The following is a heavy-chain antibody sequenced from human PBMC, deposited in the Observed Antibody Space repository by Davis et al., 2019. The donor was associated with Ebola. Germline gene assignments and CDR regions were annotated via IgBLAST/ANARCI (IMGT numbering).Heavy chain of an antibody. J-gene: IGHJ4*02. V-gene: IGHV1-18*01. D-gene: IGHD3-10*01. CDR2: INVNNGNT. Sequence: ASVKVSCKASGYSFTTYGISWVRQAPGQGLEWMGWINVNNGNTDYAQNLQGRVTMTTDTSTNTAYMELRSLRSDDTAVYYCAREFMVRGAYYFDYWGQGTLVTVSS. CDR3: AREFMVRGAYYFDY. CDR1: GYSFTTYG.